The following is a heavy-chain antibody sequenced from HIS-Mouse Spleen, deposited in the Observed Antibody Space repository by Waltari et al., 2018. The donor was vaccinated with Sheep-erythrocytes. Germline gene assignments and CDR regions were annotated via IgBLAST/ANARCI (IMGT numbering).Heavy chain of an antibody. CDR3: ARVPPGYYDFWSGPTGPRWFDP. J-gene: IGHJ5*02. CDR2: IYYSGST. V-gene: IGHV4-39*07. CDR1: GGSISSSSYY. Sequence: TLSLTCTVSGGSISSSSYYWGWIRQPPGKGLEWIGSIYYSGSTYYNPSLKSRVTISVDTSKNQFSLKLSSVTAADTAVYYCARVPPGYYDFWSGPTGPRWFDPWGQGTLVTVSS. D-gene: IGHD3-3*01.